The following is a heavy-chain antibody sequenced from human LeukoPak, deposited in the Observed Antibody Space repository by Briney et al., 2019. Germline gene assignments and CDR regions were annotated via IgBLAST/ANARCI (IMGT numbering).Heavy chain of an antibody. J-gene: IGHJ3*02. CDR2: INHSGST. CDR1: GGSFSGYY. CDR3: AGGKITMVRGAADAFDI. V-gene: IGHV4-34*01. D-gene: IGHD3-10*01. Sequence: SETLSLTCAVYGGSFSGYYWSWIRQPPGKGLEWIGEINHSGSTNYNPSLKSRVTISVDTSKNQFSLKLSSVTAADTAVYYCAGGKITMVRGAADAFDIWGQGTMVTVSS.